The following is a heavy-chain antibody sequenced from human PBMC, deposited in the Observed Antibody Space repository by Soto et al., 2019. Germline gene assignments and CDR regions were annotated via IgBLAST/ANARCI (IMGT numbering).Heavy chain of an antibody. CDR3: ARGQLGTHNDFDY. V-gene: IGHV4-34*01. CDR2: INHSGST. Sequence: SETLSLTCAVYGGSFSGYYWSWIRQPPGKGLEWIGEINHSGSTNYNPSLKSRVTISVDTSTNQFSLKLSSVTAADTAVYYCARGQLGTHNDFDYWGQGTLVTVSS. D-gene: IGHD2-2*01. J-gene: IGHJ4*02. CDR1: GGSFSGYY.